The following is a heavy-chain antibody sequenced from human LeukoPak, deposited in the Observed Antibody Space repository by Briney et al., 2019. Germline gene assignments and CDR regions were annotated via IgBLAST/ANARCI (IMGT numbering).Heavy chain of an antibody. J-gene: IGHJ3*02. CDR2: INSDGSST. D-gene: IGHD6-19*01. CDR1: GFTFSSYW. Sequence: GGSLRLSCAASGFTFSSYWMHWVRQAPGKGLVWVSCINSDGSSTSYADSVKGRFTISRDNAKNTLYLQMNSLRAEDTAVYYCAKGFSSGWFNDALDIWGQGTMVTVSS. CDR3: AKGFSSGWFNDALDI. V-gene: IGHV3-74*01.